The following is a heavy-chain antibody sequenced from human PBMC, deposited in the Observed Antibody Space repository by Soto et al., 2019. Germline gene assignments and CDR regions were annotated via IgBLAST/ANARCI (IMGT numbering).Heavy chain of an antibody. J-gene: IGHJ4*02. CDR3: AKEPTAGQWELDY. CDR2: ISGSGGST. Sequence: GGSLRLSCAASGFTFSSYALSWVRPAPGKGLEWVSAISGSGGSTYYADSVKGRFTISRDNSKNTLYLQMNSLRAEDTAVYYCAKEPTAGQWELDYWGQGTLVTVSS. D-gene: IGHD1-26*01. V-gene: IGHV3-23*01. CDR1: GFTFSSYA.